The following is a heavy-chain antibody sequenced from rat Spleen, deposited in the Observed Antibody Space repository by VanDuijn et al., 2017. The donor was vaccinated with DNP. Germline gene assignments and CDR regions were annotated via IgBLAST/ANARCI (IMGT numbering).Heavy chain of an antibody. CDR1: GYSITSSYR. J-gene: IGHJ4*01. CDR2: VNSAGST. CDR3: ARWPGYNPPYAMDA. D-gene: IGHD1-4*01. V-gene: IGHV3-3*01. Sequence: EVQLQESGPGLVKPSQSLSLTCSVTGYSITSSYRWNWIRKFPGNKLEWMGIVNSAGSTNYNPSLKSRTSITRDTSKNQFFLQVNSVTTEDTATYYCARWPGYNPPYAMDAWGQGTSVTVSS.